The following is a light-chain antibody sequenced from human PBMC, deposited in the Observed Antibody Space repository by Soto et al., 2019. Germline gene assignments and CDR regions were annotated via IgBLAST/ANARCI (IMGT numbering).Light chain of an antibody. J-gene: IGKJ2*01. CDR1: QTISNY. Sequence: DIQMTQSPSSLSASVGDRVTITCRASQTISNYLNWYQQKPGKAPKILIYAASSLQSGVPSRFSGSGSGTDFTLTISSLQHEDFATYYCQQSYNTRAFGQGTKLEIK. CDR3: QQSYNTRA. CDR2: AAS. V-gene: IGKV1-39*01.